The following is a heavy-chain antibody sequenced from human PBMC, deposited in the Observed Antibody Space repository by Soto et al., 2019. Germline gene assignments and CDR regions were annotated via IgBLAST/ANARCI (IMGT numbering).Heavy chain of an antibody. D-gene: IGHD6-19*01. CDR3: ARRGVVAGLHY. Sequence: EVQLVESGGGLVQPGGSLRVSCAASGFTFSSYWMHWVRQAPGKGLVWVSRINSDGSSTSYADSVKGGFTITRDNAKNPLYSQTTSLSAEDTAIYSCARRGVVAGLHYWGQGTLVNVSS. CDR2: INSDGSST. CDR1: GFTFSSYW. J-gene: IGHJ4*02. V-gene: IGHV3-74*01.